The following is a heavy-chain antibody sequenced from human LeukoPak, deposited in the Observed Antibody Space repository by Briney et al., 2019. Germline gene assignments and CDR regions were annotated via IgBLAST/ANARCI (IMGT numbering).Heavy chain of an antibody. CDR3: ARGPNKSDGGNSGSAWFDP. CDR1: GYTFTTYD. J-gene: IGHJ5*02. V-gene: IGHV1-8*01. D-gene: IGHD4-23*01. Sequence: GASVKVSCNASGYTFTTYDINWVRQATRQGLEWMGWMNPNSGNTGYAQKFQGTLTMTRNTSRSTVYMELSSLRSEDTAVYYCARGPNKSDGGNSGSAWFDPWGQGTLVTVSS. CDR2: MNPNSGNT.